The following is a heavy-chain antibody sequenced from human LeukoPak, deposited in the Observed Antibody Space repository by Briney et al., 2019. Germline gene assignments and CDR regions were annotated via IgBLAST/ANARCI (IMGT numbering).Heavy chain of an antibody. CDR2: IYNTGSS. CDR3: ARHGWTPGTSYYFDS. CDR1: GDTISRSPYY. D-gene: IGHD3/OR15-3a*01. J-gene: IGHJ4*02. V-gene: IGHV4-39*01. Sequence: SETLSLTCTVSGDTISRSPYYWGWIRQPPGKGLEWIGSIYNTGSSYYNPSLKSRITISVDTSKNQFSLNLRSVTAADTAVFYCARHGWTPGTSYYFDSWGQGTLVTVSS.